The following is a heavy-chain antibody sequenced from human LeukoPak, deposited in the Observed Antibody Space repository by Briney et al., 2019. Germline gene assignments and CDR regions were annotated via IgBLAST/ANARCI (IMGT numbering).Heavy chain of an antibody. Sequence: GGSLRLSCAASGYTFSSYAMSWVRQAPGKGLEWVSAISGSGGSTYYADSVKGRFTISRDNSRDTLYLQMNSLRAEDTAVYYCAKGYYDYVWGSYYFDYWGQGTLVTVSS. CDR3: AKGYYDYVWGSYYFDY. CDR1: GYTFSSYA. V-gene: IGHV3-23*01. D-gene: IGHD3-16*01. CDR2: ISGSGGST. J-gene: IGHJ4*02.